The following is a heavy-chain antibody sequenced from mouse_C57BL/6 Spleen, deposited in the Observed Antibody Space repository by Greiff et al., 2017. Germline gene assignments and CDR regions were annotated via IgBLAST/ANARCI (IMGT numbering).Heavy chain of an antibody. CDR2: INPNNGGT. CDR3: ARGGGGYDGYYVGTWFAY. J-gene: IGHJ3*01. V-gene: IGHV1-18*01. Sequence: EVQLQQSGPELVKPGASVKIPCKASGYTFTDYNMDWVKQSHGKRLEWIGDINPNNGGTIYNQKFKGKATLTVDKSSSTAYMELRSLTSEVTAVYYGARGGGGYDGYYVGTWFAYWGQGTLVTVSA. CDR1: GYTFTDYN. D-gene: IGHD2-3*01.